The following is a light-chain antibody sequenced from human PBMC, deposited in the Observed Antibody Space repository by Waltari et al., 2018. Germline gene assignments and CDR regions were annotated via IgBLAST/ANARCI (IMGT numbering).Light chain of an antibody. V-gene: IGKV3-11*01. CDR3: QQRSNWPSGT. CDR2: ESF. Sequence: EIVLTQSPATLSLSPGERATLSCRASQSVSSYLAWYQQKPGQAPRLLIYESFNRATGIPARFSGSGSGTDFTLTISSLEPEDFAVYYCQQRSNWPSGTFGPGTKVDIK. CDR1: QSVSSY. J-gene: IGKJ3*01.